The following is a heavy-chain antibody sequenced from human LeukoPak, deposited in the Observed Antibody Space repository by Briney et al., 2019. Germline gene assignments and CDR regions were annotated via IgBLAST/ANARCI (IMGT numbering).Heavy chain of an antibody. CDR2: IYYSGST. CDR3: ARGRTTVGKVYYFDY. J-gene: IGHJ4*02. Sequence: SETLSLTCTVSGGSISSSSYYWGWIRQPPGKGLEWIGYIYYSGSTNYNPSLKSRVTISVDTSKNQFSLKLSSVTAADTAVYYCARGRTTVGKVYYFDYWGQGTLVTVSS. CDR1: GGSISSSSYY. V-gene: IGHV4-61*05. D-gene: IGHD4-23*01.